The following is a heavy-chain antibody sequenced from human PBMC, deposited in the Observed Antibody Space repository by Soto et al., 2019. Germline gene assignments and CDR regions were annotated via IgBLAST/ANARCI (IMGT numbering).Heavy chain of an antibody. CDR3: ARENNWFDP. CDR1: GGSFSGYY. J-gene: IGHJ5*02. CDR2: INHSGST. Sequence: KPSETLSLTCAVYGGSFSGYYWSWIRQPPGKGLEWIGEINHSGSTNYNPSLKSRVTISVDTSKNQFSLKLSSVTAADTAVYYCARENNWFDPWGQGTLVTVSS. V-gene: IGHV4-34*01.